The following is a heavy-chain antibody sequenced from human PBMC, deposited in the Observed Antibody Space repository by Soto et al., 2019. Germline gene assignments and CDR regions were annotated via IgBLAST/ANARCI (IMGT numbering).Heavy chain of an antibody. CDR1: GGSISSGGYY. CDR2: IYYSGST. Sequence: SETLSLTCTVSGGSISSGGYYWSWIRQHPGKGLEWIGYIYYSGSTYYNPSLKSRVTISVDTSKNQFSLKLSSVTAADTAVYYCARSLPVEPGYYYYYYGMDVWGQGTTVTVSS. J-gene: IGHJ6*02. D-gene: IGHD2-15*01. CDR3: ARSLPVEPGYYYYYYGMDV. V-gene: IGHV4-31*03.